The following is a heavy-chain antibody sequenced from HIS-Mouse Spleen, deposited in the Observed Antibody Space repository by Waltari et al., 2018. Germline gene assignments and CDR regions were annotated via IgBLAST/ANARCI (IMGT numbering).Heavy chain of an antibody. CDR2: IYYSGST. CDR3: ARSPYYDFWSGYSDNWFDP. V-gene: IGHV4-31*03. CDR1: GCPISRGGYF. D-gene: IGHD3-3*01. J-gene: IGHJ5*02. Sequence: QVQLQESGPGLVKPSQTLSLTCTVSGCPISRGGYFWSWLRQHQGHGLEWIGYIYYSGSTYYNPSLKSRVTISVDTSKNQFSLKLSSVTAADTAVYYCARSPYYDFWSGYSDNWFDPWGQGTLVTVSS.